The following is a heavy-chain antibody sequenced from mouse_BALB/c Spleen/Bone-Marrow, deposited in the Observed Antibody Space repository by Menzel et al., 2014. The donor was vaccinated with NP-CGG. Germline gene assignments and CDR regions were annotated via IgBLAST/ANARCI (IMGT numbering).Heavy chain of an antibody. CDR2: INPDSSTI. CDR3: ARLSYYGRFAY. V-gene: IGHV4-1*02. CDR1: GFDFSRYW. D-gene: IGHD1-1*01. Sequence: EVKLVESGGGLVQPGGSLKLSCAASGFDFSRYWMSWVRQAPGKGLKWIGEINPDSSTINYTPSLKDKFIISKDNAKNTRYLQMSTVRSEDTALYYCARLSYYGRFAYWGQGTLVTVSA. J-gene: IGHJ3*01.